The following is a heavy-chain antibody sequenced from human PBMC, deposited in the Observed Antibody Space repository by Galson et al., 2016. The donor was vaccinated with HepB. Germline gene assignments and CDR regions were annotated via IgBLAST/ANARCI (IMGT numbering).Heavy chain of an antibody. D-gene: IGHD2-21*01. V-gene: IGHV3-30-3*01. CDR2: TSYDGSKT. CDR3: ARDGPSLFQFVDPQDGGIDV. J-gene: IGHJ6*04. CDR1: GFSFSTFA. Sequence: SLRLSCAASGFSFSTFAMHWVRQPPGKGLEWVAVTSYDGSKTYDADSVKGRFTISRDNSKNTLYLQMNALRIEDTGVYFCARDGPSLFQFVDPQDGGIDVWGKGTTVIVSS.